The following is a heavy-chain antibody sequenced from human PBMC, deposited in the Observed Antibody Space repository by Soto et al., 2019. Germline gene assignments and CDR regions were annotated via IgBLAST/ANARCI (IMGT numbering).Heavy chain of an antibody. V-gene: IGHV3-30-3*01. CDR3: ARDPAIPSDYGMDV. D-gene: IGHD2-2*02. CDR2: ISYDGSNK. Sequence: QVQLVESGGGVVQPGRSLRLSCAASGFTFSSYAMHWVRQAPGKGLEWVAVISYDGSNKYYADSVKRRFTTSRDNSKNTLYLQMNSLRAEDKAVYYCARDPAIPSDYGMDVWGQGTTVTVSS. J-gene: IGHJ6*02. CDR1: GFTFSSYA.